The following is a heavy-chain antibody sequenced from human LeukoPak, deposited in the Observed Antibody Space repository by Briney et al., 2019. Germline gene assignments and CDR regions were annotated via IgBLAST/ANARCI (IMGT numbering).Heavy chain of an antibody. CDR1: GFTFSSNA. Sequence: GGSLRLSCAASGFTFSSNAMSSVRQAPGKGLEWVSAISGSGGSTYYADSVKGRFTISRDNSKNTLYLQMNSLRAEDTAVYYCAKRITLNWFDHWGQGTLVTVSS. CDR2: ISGSGGST. D-gene: IGHD3-10*01. CDR3: AKRITLNWFDH. V-gene: IGHV3-23*01. J-gene: IGHJ5*02.